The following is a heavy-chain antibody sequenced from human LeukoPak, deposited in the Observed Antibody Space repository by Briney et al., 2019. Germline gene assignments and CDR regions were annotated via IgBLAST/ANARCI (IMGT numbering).Heavy chain of an antibody. V-gene: IGHV3-21*01. CDR1: GFTFSSYS. Sequence: GGSLRLSCAASGFTFSSYSMNWVRQAPGEGLEWVSSISSLSSYIYYADSLKGRFTISRDNAKNSLYLQMNSLRAEDTAVYYCARGGPRDGYDYWGQGTLVTVSS. D-gene: IGHD5-18*01. CDR3: ARGGPRDGYDY. J-gene: IGHJ4*02. CDR2: ISSLSSYI.